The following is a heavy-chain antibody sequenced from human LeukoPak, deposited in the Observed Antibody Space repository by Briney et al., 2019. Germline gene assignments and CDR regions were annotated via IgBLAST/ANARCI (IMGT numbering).Heavy chain of an antibody. CDR3: ARGPYDILTGYVVYYYYYYTDV. V-gene: IGHV1-69*06. D-gene: IGHD3-9*01. CDR2: IIPIFGTA. Sequence: ASVKVSCKASGYTFTGYYMHWVRQAPGQGLEWMGGIIPIFGTANYAQEFQGRVTITADKSTSTAYMELSSLRSEDTAVYYCARGPYDILTGYVVYYYYYYTDVWGKGTTVTVSS. J-gene: IGHJ6*03. CDR1: GYTFTGYY.